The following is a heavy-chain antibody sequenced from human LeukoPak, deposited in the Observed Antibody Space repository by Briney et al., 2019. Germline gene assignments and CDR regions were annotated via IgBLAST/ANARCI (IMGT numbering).Heavy chain of an antibody. V-gene: IGHV3-48*01. D-gene: IGHD6-19*01. Sequence: PGGSLRLSCAASGFTFSSYSMNWVRQAPGKGLEWISYISGSTSNKDYADSVKGRFTISRGNAENSLSLQMNSLRGEDTAVYYCARGESASAWLIEYWGQGTLVTVSS. J-gene: IGHJ4*02. CDR3: ARGESASAWLIEY. CDR2: ISGSTSNK. CDR1: GFTFSSYS.